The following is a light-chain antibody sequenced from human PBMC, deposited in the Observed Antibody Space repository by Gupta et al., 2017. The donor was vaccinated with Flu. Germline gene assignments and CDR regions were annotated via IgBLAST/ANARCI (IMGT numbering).Light chain of an antibody. CDR3: KQDGSTPKT. CDR2: GAS. CDR1: QSVSGSY. J-gene: IGKJ1*01. V-gene: IGKV3-20*01. Sequence: FTHSPASQTWSPWERAIVSCRASQSVSGSYLAWYQQKPGQAPRLIIYGASRRATGVPDRFSGSGSGTDFTLNISRLEHEDFGVYYCKQDGSTPKTFGQGTKVEIK.